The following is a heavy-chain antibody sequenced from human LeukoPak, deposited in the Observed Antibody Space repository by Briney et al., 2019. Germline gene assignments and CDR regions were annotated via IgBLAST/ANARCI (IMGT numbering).Heavy chain of an antibody. Sequence: SVKVSCKASGGTFSSYAISWVRQAPGQGLEWMGGIIPIFGTANYAQKFQGRVTITADESTSTAYMELSSLRSEDTAVYYCAREPYYDYVWGSYRSPGYYYYYYMDVWGKGTTVTVSS. CDR2: IIPIFGTA. CDR3: AREPYYDYVWGSYRSPGYYYYYYMDV. V-gene: IGHV1-69*13. D-gene: IGHD3-16*02. CDR1: GGTFSSYA. J-gene: IGHJ6*03.